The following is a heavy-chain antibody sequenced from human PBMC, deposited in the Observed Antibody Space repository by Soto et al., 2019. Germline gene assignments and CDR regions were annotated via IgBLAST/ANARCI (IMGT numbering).Heavy chain of an antibody. J-gene: IGHJ4*02. V-gene: IGHV3-23*01. Sequence: PGGSLRLSCAASGFTFSSYAMSWVRQAPGKGLEWVSAISGSGGSTYYADSVKGRFTISRDNSKNTLYLQMNSLRAEDTAVYYCAKDPQGGYCSSTSCYGYQGYFDYWGQGTLVTVSS. CDR2: ISGSGGST. CDR1: GFTFSSYA. CDR3: AKDPQGGYCSSTSCYGYQGYFDY. D-gene: IGHD2-2*01.